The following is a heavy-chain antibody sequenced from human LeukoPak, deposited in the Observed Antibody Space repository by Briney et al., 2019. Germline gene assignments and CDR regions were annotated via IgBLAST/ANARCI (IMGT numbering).Heavy chain of an antibody. V-gene: IGHV3-74*01. CDR1: GFAFRNYW. CDR2: INPDGSTT. D-gene: IGHD2-21*02. Sequence: PGGSLRLSCVASGFAFRNYWMYWVRQGPGKGLVWLSRINPDGSTTTYADSVKGRSTISRDNANRMLSLHINSLRVEDSAIYYCARGGKLEPTALVSWGQGSLVVVSS. CDR3: ARGGKLEPTALVS. J-gene: IGHJ5*02.